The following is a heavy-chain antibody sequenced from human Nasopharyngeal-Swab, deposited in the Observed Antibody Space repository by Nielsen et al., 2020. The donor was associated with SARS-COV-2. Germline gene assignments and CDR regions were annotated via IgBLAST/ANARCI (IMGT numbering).Heavy chain of an antibody. CDR1: GFTVSSNY. CDR3: ARDYSNYRDYYYGMDV. Sequence: VSCAASGFTVSSNYMSWVRQAPGKGLEWVSVIYSGGSTYYADSVKGRFTISRDNSKNTLYLQMNSLRAEDTAVYYCARDYSNYRDYYYGMDVWGQGTTVTVSS. CDR2: IYSGGST. D-gene: IGHD4-11*01. V-gene: IGHV3-53*01. J-gene: IGHJ6*02.